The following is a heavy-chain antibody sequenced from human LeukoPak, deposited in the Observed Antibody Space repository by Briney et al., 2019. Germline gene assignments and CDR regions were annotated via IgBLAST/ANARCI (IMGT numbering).Heavy chain of an antibody. CDR1: GFTFSSYS. CDR3: ARDGVAAGGYWYFDL. CDR2: ISSSSSYI. V-gene: IGHV3-21*01. D-gene: IGHD2-15*01. Sequence: GGSLRLSCAASGFTFSSYSMNWVRQAPEKGLEWVSSISSSSSYIYYADSVKGRFTISRDNAKNSLYLQMNSLRAEDTAVYYCARDGVAAGGYWYFDLWGRGTLVTVSS. J-gene: IGHJ2*01.